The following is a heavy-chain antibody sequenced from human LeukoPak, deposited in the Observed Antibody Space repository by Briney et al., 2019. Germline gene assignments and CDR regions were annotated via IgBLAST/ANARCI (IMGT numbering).Heavy chain of an antibody. CDR1: GFTFSSYS. CDR2: ISSSSSYI. J-gene: IGHJ6*02. CDR3: ARVLGYCSGGSCSGGMDV. D-gene: IGHD2-15*01. Sequence: PGGSLRLSCAASGFTFSSYSMNWVRQAPGKGLEWVSSISSSSSYIYYADSVKGRFTISRDNAKNSLYLQMNSLRAEDTAVYYCARVLGYCSGGSCSGGMDVWGQGTTVTVSS. V-gene: IGHV3-21*01.